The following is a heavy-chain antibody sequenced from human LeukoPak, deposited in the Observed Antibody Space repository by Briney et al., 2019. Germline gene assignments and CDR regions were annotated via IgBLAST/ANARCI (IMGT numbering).Heavy chain of an antibody. CDR1: GGSISSGGYS. J-gene: IGHJ2*01. Sequence: PSETLSLTCAVSGGSISSGGYSWSWIRQPPGKGLEWIGSMYYSGSTFYNPSLKSRVIISGDTSKNQLSLRMSSMTVADTAVYYCARGLEWSFYVAGWYFDLWGRGTLVTVSS. CDR3: ARGLEWSFYVAGWYFDL. V-gene: IGHV4-30-2*03. CDR2: MYYSGST. D-gene: IGHD3-3*01.